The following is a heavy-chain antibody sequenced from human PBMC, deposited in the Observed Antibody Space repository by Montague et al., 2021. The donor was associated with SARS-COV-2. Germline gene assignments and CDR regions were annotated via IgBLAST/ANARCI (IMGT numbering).Heavy chain of an antibody. J-gene: IGHJ3*02. CDR3: VREKAGGLRNVFDI. CDR2: IYHSGTT. Sequence: SETLSLTRTVSGFSIGSGDYWGWIRQPPGKGLEWIGSIYHSGTTXYNPSLQSQLTMSIDTSTNQFSLRLTSVTAADTAVFFCVREKAGGLRNVFDIWSQGTTVTVSS. CDR1: GFSIGSGDY. V-gene: IGHV4-38-2*02.